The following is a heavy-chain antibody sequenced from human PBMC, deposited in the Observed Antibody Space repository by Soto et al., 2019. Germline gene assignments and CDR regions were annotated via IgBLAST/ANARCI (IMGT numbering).Heavy chain of an antibody. J-gene: IGHJ2*01. CDR1: GYSFSYYW. Sequence: TGESLKISCKASGYSFSYYWIAWVRHVPGKGLEWMGIIYPGDSDTRYSPSFQGQVTISADKSINTAYLQWSSLKASDTATYYCSRQDGSGIYYFDFCGHGALLTVSA. CDR3: SRQDGSGIYYFDF. CDR2: IYPGDSDT. D-gene: IGHD3-10*01. V-gene: IGHV5-51*01.